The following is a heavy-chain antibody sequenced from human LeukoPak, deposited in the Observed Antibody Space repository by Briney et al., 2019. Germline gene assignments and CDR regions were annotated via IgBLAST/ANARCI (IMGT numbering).Heavy chain of an antibody. V-gene: IGHV3-21*01. J-gene: IGHJ3*02. CDR1: GFTFSSYS. CDR2: ISSSSSYI. CDR3: ARDWVAGELLQALAFGAFDI. D-gene: IGHD1-26*01. Sequence: GGSLRLSCAASGFTFSSYSMNWVRQAPGKGLEWVSSISSSSSYIYYADSVKGRFTISRDNAKNSLYLQMNSLRAEDTAVYYCARDWVAGELLQALAFGAFDIWGQGTMVTVSS.